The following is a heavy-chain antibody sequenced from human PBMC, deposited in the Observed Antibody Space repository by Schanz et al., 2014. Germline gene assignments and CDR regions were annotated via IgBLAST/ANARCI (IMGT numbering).Heavy chain of an antibody. CDR1: GFTFSNDA. CDR2: ISYDGTIK. CDR3: ARGIITIVRGGDVGAIDM. V-gene: IGHV3-30*04. J-gene: IGHJ3*02. D-gene: IGHD3-10*01. Sequence: QVQLVESGGGVVQPGRSLRLSCAASGFTFSNDAMHWVRQAPGKGLEWVALISYDGTIKVHGDSVKGPFTISRSNSKNTVNLQTDSLRVEDTAVDYGARGIITIVRGGDVGAIDMWGQGTMVTVSS.